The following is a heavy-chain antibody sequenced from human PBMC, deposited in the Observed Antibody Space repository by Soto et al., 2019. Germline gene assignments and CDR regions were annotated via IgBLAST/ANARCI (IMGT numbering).Heavy chain of an antibody. CDR3: AREYSSSSDWFDP. D-gene: IGHD6-6*01. V-gene: IGHV5-51*01. CDR2: IYPGGSDT. CDR1: GYSFTSYW. J-gene: IGHJ5*02. Sequence: PGESLKISCKGSGYSFTSYWIGWVRQMPGKGLEWMGIIYPGGSDTRYSPSFQGQVTISADKSISTAYLQWSSLKASDTAMYYCAREYSSSSDWFDPWGQGTLVTVSS.